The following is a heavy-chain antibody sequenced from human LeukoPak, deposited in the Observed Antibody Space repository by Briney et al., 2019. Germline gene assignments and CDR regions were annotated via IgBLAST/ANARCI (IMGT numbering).Heavy chain of an antibody. Sequence: SETLSLTCAASGYSISSGYYWGWIRQPPGKWVEWIGSIYHSGSTYYNPSLKSRVTISVDTSKNQFSLKLSSVTAADTAVYYCATHSSGPYYFDYWGQGTLVTVSS. D-gene: IGHD6-19*01. J-gene: IGHJ4*02. CDR3: ATHSSGPYYFDY. V-gene: IGHV4-38-2*01. CDR1: GYSISSGYY. CDR2: IYHSGST.